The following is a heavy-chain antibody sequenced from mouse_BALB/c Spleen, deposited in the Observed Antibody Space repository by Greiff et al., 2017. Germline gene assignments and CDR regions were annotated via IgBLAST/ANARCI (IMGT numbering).Heavy chain of an antibody. D-gene: IGHD2-3*01. CDR1: GFSLTSYG. CDR2: IWAGGST. V-gene: IGHV2-9*02. CDR3: AREADGYYWYFDV. J-gene: IGHJ1*01. Sequence: VQLQESGPGLVAPSQSLSITCTVSGFSLTSYGVHWVRQPPGKGLEWLVVIWAGGSTNYNSALMSRLSISKDNSKSQVFLKMNSLQTDDTAMYYCAREADGYYWYFDVWGAGTTVTVSS.